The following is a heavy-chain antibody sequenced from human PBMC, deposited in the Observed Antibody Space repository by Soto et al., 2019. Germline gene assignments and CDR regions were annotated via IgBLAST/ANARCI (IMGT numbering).Heavy chain of an antibody. Sequence: QVQLQESGPGLVKPSQTLSLTCTVSGGSIRSDYYWSWVRQPPGKGLEWIGDIYHSGSTYYKPSLRSRLTIAVHTPNNQFSRKLRSVTAADTAVYHCDRSLSNIAATPDYWGQGILVTVSS. CDR2: IYHSGST. CDR1: GGSIRSDYY. D-gene: IGHD6-13*01. V-gene: IGHV4-30-4*01. J-gene: IGHJ4*02. CDR3: DRSLSNIAATPDY.